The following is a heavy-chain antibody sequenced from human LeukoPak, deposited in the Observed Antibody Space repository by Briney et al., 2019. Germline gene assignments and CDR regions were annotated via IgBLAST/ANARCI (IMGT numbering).Heavy chain of an antibody. Sequence: SETLSLTCTVSGGSISSYYWSWIRQPPGKGLEWIGYINYSGSTNYNPSLKSRVTISVDTSKNQFSLKLSSVTAADTAVYYCARGRPYSSSSFYYYYGMDVWGQGTTVTVSS. J-gene: IGHJ6*02. CDR1: GGSISSYY. CDR2: INYSGST. CDR3: ARGRPYSSSSFYYYYGMDV. V-gene: IGHV4-59*12. D-gene: IGHD6-6*01.